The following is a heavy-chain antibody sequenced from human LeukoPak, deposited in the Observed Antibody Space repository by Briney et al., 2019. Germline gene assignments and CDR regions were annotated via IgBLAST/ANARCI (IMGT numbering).Heavy chain of an antibody. V-gene: IGHV4-59*01. CDR2: IHYSGST. D-gene: IGHD5-12*01. Sequence: PSETLSLTCTVSGGSISSYYWSWIRQPPGKGLEWIAYIHYSGSTNYNPSLKSRVTISVDTSKNQFSLNLSSVTAADTAVYYCARVPGGYRNTFDYWGQGTLVTVSS. CDR3: ARVPGGYRNTFDY. J-gene: IGHJ4*02. CDR1: GGSISSYY.